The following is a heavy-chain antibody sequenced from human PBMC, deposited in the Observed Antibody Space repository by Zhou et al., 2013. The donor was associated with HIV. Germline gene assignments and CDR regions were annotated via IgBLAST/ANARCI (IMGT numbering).Heavy chain of an antibody. CDR3: ARDPAYSSGIHYYYYYMDV. CDR2: IIPILGIA. J-gene: IGHJ6*03. D-gene: IGHD6-19*01. CDR1: GGTFSSYA. V-gene: IGHV1-69*04. Sequence: QVQLVQSGAEVKKPGSSVKVSCKASGGTFSSYAISWVRQAPGQGLEWMGRIIPILGIANYAQKFQGRVTITADKSTSTAYMELSSLRSEDTAVYYCARDPAYSSGIHYYYYYMDVWGKGDHGHRLL.